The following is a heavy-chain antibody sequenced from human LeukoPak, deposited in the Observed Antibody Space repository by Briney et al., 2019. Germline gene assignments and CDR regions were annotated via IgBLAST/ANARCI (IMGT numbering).Heavy chain of an antibody. CDR3: ARDLDTAMVETN. Sequence: ASVKVSCKASGHTFTSYDINWVRQATGQGLEWMGWMNPNSGNTGYAQKFQGRVTMTRNTSISTAYMDLSSLRSEDTAVYYCARDLDTAMVETNWGQGTLVTVSS. D-gene: IGHD5-18*01. CDR1: GHTFTSYD. V-gene: IGHV1-8*01. J-gene: IGHJ4*02. CDR2: MNPNSGNT.